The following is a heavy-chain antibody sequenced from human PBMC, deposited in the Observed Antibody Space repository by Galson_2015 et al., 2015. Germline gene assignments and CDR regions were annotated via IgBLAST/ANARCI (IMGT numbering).Heavy chain of an antibody. CDR2: ISGSGGST. CDR1: VFPFSTYA. Sequence: SLRLSFAASVFPFSTYALSWVRQAPGTGLEWVSGISGSGGSTYYADSVKGRFTISRDNSKNTLYLQVNSLRAEDTAVYYCAKAITMVRGVTKANAFEIWGQGTMVTVSS. D-gene: IGHD3-10*01. V-gene: IGHV3-23*01. J-gene: IGHJ3*02. CDR3: AKAITMVRGVTKANAFEI.